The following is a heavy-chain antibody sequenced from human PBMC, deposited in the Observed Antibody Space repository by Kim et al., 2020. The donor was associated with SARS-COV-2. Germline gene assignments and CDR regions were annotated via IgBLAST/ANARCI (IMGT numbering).Heavy chain of an antibody. CDR3: ARVGAHYDILTGYYRGWFDP. CDR1: GGSISSYY. Sequence: SETLSLTCTVSGGSISSYYWSWIRQPPGKGLEWIGYIYYSGSTNYNPSLKSRVTISVDTSKNQFSLKLSSVTAADTAVYYCARVGAHYDILTGYYRGWFDPWGQGTLVTVSS. J-gene: IGHJ5*02. V-gene: IGHV4-59*01. CDR2: IYYSGST. D-gene: IGHD3-9*01.